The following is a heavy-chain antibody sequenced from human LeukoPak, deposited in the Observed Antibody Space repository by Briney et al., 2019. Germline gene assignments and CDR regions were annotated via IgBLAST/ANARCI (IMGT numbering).Heavy chain of an antibody. Sequence: PSETLSLTCIVSGGSISSYYWSWLRQPPGKGLEWIGHIFYSGSTNYNPFLDSRVTISVDTSKNQLSLKLNSVTAADTAVYYCARGGPTVTAFASFDYWSQGTLVTVSS. CDR1: GGSISSYY. V-gene: IGHV4-59*01. J-gene: IGHJ4*02. CDR2: IFYSGST. CDR3: ARGGPTVTAFASFDY. D-gene: IGHD4-11*01.